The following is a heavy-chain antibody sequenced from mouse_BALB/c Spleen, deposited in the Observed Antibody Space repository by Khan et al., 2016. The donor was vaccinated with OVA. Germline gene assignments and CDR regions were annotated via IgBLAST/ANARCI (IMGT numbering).Heavy chain of an antibody. CDR1: GYSITSDFA. Sequence: EVQLQESGPGLVKPSQSLSLTCTVTGYSITSDFAWNWVRQFPGNKLEWMGYISFSGSTSYDPSLKSRLSITRDTSKNQFFLQLSSVTTEDTATXYCTRSVYYADAYAMDYWGQGISVTVSS. CDR2: ISFSGST. CDR3: TRSVYYADAYAMDY. V-gene: IGHV3-2*02. J-gene: IGHJ4*01. D-gene: IGHD2-13*01.